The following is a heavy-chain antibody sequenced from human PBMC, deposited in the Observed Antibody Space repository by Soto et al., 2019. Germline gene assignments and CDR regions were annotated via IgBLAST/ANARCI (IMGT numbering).Heavy chain of an antibody. D-gene: IGHD6-6*01. Sequence: QLQLQESGPGLVKPSETLSLTCTVSGGSISSSSYYWGWIRQPPGKGLEWIGSNYYSGSTYYNPSLKSRVTITVDTSKNQFSLKLSSVTAADTAVYYCARHPGAARPNNGFDPWGQGTLVTVSS. J-gene: IGHJ5*02. CDR1: GGSISSSSYY. CDR2: NYYSGST. V-gene: IGHV4-39*01. CDR3: ARHPGAARPNNGFDP.